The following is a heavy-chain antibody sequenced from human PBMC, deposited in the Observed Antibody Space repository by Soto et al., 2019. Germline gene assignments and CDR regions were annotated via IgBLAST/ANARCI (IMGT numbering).Heavy chain of an antibody. J-gene: IGHJ6*02. CDR1: GYSFTSYW. CDR3: ARLSPPWPAAIGYYYYVMEV. D-gene: IGHD2-2*02. V-gene: IGHV5-51*01. CDR2: IYPGDSDT. Sequence: GESLKISCKGSGYSFTSYWIGWVRQMPGKGLEWMGIIYPGDSDTRYSPSFQGQVTISADKSISTAYLQWSSLKASDTAMYYCARLSPPWPAAIGYYYYVMEVRGQRSSVTVSS.